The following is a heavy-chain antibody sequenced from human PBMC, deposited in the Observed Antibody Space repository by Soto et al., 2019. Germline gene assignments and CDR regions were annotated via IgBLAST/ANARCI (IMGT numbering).Heavy chain of an antibody. Sequence: GGSLRLSCAASGFTFSSYWMSWVRQAPGKGLEWVANIKQDGSEKYYVDSVKGRFTISRDKAKNSLYLQMNSLRAEDTAVYYCARGVKDILTGYSYMDVWGKGTTVTVSS. D-gene: IGHD3-9*01. CDR1: GFTFSSYW. CDR2: IKQDGSEK. J-gene: IGHJ6*03. CDR3: ARGVKDILTGYSYMDV. V-gene: IGHV3-7*01.